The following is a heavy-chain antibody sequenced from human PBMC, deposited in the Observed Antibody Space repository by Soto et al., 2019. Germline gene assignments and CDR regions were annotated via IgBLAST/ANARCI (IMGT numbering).Heavy chain of an antibody. J-gene: IGHJ5*02. CDR2: INAGNGNT. Sequence: ASVKVSCRPSGYTFTSYAMHWVRQAPGQRLEWMGWINAGNGNTKYSQKFQGRVTITRDTSASTAYMELSSLRSEDTAVYYCARDRRYCSGGSCDPYWFDPWGQGTLVTVSS. CDR3: ARDRRYCSGGSCDPYWFDP. D-gene: IGHD2-15*01. CDR1: GYTFTSYA. V-gene: IGHV1-3*01.